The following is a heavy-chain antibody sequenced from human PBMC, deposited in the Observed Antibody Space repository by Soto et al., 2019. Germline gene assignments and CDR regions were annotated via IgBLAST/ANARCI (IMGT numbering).Heavy chain of an antibody. J-gene: IGHJ6*02. D-gene: IGHD1-26*01. Sequence: QVQLVESGGGVVQPGRSLRLSCAASGFTLSGYSMHWVRQAPGKGPEWVAVTSHDGSNNYYADSVKGRFTISRDNSKNTLYLQMDGLRPEDTAVYFCVRDTNLVATTDYSSYGLDVWGQGTTVTVSS. CDR2: TSHDGSNN. V-gene: IGHV3-30-3*01. CDR1: GFTLSGYS. CDR3: VRDTNLVATTDYSSYGLDV.